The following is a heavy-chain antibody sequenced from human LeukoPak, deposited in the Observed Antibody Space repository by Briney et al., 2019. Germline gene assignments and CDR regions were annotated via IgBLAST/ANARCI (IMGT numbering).Heavy chain of an antibody. V-gene: IGHV1-24*01. J-gene: IGHJ3*02. CDR1: GYTLTELS. CDR3: ATVYSLWRAFDI. Sequence: GASVKVSCKVSGYTLTELSMHWVRQAPGKGLEWMGGFDPEDGETIYAQKFQGRVTMTEDTSTDTAYMELSSLRSEDTAVYYCATVYSLWRAFDIWGQGTMVTVSS. D-gene: IGHD2-15*01. CDR2: FDPEDGET.